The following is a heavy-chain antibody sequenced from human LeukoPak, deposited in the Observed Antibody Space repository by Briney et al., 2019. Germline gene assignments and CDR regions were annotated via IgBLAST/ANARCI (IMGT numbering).Heavy chain of an antibody. CDR2: IKQDGSEK. D-gene: IGHD1-26*01. Sequence: PGGSLRLSCAASRFTFSSYWMSWVRQAPGKGLEWVANIKQDGSEKYYVDSVKGGFTISRDNAKNSLYLQMNSLRAEDTAVYYCESVSGTYYRWFDSWGQGTLVTVSS. V-gene: IGHV3-7*03. CDR1: RFTFSSYW. J-gene: IGHJ5*01. CDR3: ESVSGTYYRWFDS.